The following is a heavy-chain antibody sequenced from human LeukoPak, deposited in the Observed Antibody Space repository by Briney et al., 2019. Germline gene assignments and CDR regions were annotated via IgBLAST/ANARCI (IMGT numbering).Heavy chain of an antibody. V-gene: IGHV1-8*03. CDR3: ARGGYYYGSGSRNWFDP. Sequence: ASVKVSCKASGYAFNNYDIHWVRQATGQGLEWMGCVNPNRGNSDYAQKFQGRVTISWDNSIKTGYMELSSLRSEDTAVYYCARGGYYYGSGSRNWFDPWGQGTLVTVSS. J-gene: IGHJ5*02. CDR1: GYAFNNYD. CDR2: VNPNRGNS. D-gene: IGHD3-10*01.